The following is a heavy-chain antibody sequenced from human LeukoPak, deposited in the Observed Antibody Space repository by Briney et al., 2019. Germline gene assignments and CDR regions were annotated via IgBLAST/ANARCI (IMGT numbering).Heavy chain of an antibody. D-gene: IGHD3-9*01. Sequence: ESGPALVKPTQTLTLTCTFSGFSLSTSGMCVSWIRQPPGKALEWLARIDWDDDKYYSTSLKTRLTISKDTSKNQVVLTMTNMDPVDTATYYCARARLRYFEWGEYYFDYWGQGTLVTVSS. CDR3: ARARLRYFEWGEYYFDY. V-gene: IGHV2-70*11. J-gene: IGHJ4*02. CDR2: IDWDDDK. CDR1: GFSLSTSGMC.